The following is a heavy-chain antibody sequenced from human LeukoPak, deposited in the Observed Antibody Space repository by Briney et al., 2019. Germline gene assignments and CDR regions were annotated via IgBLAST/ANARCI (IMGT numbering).Heavy chain of an antibody. Sequence: GESLKISCKGSGYSFTSYWIGWVRQMPGKGLEWMGITYPGDSDTRYSPSFQGQVTISADKSISTAYLQWSSLKASDTAMYYCARHPAGYYDSSGYYYRRAPSDYWGQGTLVTVSS. CDR3: ARHPAGYYDSSGYYYRRAPSDY. CDR2: TYPGDSDT. V-gene: IGHV5-51*01. CDR1: GYSFTSYW. D-gene: IGHD3-22*01. J-gene: IGHJ4*02.